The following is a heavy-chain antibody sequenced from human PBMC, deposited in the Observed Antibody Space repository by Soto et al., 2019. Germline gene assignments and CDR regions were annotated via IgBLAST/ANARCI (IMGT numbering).Heavy chain of an antibody. CDR2: IKEDGGGK. CDR1: GFTLRNYW. D-gene: IGHD3-10*01. Sequence: EVQLVESGGGSVQPGGSLRLSCATSGFTLRNYWMVWVRQAPGKGLEWVANIKEDGGGKYFGDSVRGRFTVSRDNAKNYLYLQMNNLRAEDTAVYYCARDGDGYNSLDNWGQGTLVTVYS. J-gene: IGHJ4*02. V-gene: IGHV3-7*01. CDR3: ARDGDGYNSLDN.